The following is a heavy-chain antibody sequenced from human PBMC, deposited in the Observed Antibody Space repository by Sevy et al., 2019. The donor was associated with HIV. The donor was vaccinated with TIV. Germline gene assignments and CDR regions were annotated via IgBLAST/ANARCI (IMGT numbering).Heavy chain of an antibody. CDR2: LSFGCGKI. CDR3: AREGCTRPHDY. D-gene: IGHD2-8*01. V-gene: IGHV3-23*01. CDR1: GFAFYDYS. J-gene: IGHJ4*02. Sequence: GGSLRLSCAASGFAFYDYSMSWIRQAPGKGLEWVATLSFGCGKINYADSVTVRFTISRDNSKNSFYLQMDNLRVEDTALYYCAREGCTRPHDYWGQGTRVTVSS.